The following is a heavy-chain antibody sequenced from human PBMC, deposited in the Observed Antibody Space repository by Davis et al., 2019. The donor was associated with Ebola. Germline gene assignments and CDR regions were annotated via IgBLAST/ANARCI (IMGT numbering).Heavy chain of an antibody. D-gene: IGHD3-16*01. CDR3: AKDEGDYYYYYMDV. J-gene: IGHJ6*03. CDR1: GFTFSSYG. CDR2: IRYDGSNK. Sequence: GESLKISCAASGFTFSSYGMHWVRQAPGKGLEWVAFIRYDGSNKYYADSVKGRFTISRDNSKNTLYLQMNSLRAEDTAVYYCAKDEGDYYYYYMDVWGKGTTVTVSS. V-gene: IGHV3-30*02.